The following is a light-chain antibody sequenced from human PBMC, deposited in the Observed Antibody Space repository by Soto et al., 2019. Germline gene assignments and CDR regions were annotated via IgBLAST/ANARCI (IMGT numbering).Light chain of an antibody. CDR2: GAS. V-gene: IGKV3-15*01. CDR3: QQYDKWPPWT. J-gene: IGKJ1*01. CDR1: QSISNN. Sequence: EIVMTQSPASLYVSPGERATLSCRASQSISNNLAWYQQKPGQAPSLLIYGASTRATGIPARFSGSGSGTEFTLTISSLNSEDFAVYFCQQYDKWPPWTFGQGTKV.